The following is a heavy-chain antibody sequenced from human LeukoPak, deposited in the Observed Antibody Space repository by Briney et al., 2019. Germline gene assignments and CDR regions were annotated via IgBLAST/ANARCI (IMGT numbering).Heavy chain of an antibody. Sequence: PGGSLRLSCAASGFTFSNYAMHWVRQAPGKGLEWVAVISYDESNKYYADSVKGRFTISRDNSKNTLYLQMNSLRAEDTAVYYCAKDWRSGGDGGAYFDYWGQGTLVTVSS. CDR2: ISYDESNK. J-gene: IGHJ4*02. D-gene: IGHD2-21*02. CDR1: GFTFSNYA. V-gene: IGHV3-30*04. CDR3: AKDWRSGGDGGAYFDY.